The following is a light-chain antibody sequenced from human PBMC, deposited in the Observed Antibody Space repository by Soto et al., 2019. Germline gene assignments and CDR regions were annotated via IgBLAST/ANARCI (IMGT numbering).Light chain of an antibody. V-gene: IGKV1-39*01. CDR3: NQSYSTLSIS. Sequence: DIQMTQSPSSLSASVGDRVTITCRASESISRHLNWYQQKPGKAPNLLIYAASTLQNGVPSRFSGSGSGTDFTLTISSLQPEDFATYYCNQSYSTLSISFGQGTRLEIK. J-gene: IGKJ5*01. CDR2: AAS. CDR1: ESISRH.